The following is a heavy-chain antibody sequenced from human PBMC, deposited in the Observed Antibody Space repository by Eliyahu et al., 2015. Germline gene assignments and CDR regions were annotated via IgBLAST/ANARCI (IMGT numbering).Heavy chain of an antibody. V-gene: IGHV1-46*01. CDR3: ARERDYGADYYYYYGMDV. CDR2: INPSGGST. Sequence: GQGLEWMGIINPSGGSTSYAQKFQGRVTMTRDTSTSTVYMELSSLRSEDTAVYYCARERDYGADYYYYYGMDVWGQGTTVTVSS. J-gene: IGHJ6*02. D-gene: IGHD4-17*01.